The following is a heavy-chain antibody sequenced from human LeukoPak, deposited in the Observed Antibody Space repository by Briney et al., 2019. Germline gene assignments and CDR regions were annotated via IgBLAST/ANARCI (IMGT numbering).Heavy chain of an antibody. J-gene: IGHJ4*02. V-gene: IGHV1-18*01. CDR3: ARAPNYSGSGGPLWDF. CDR2: ISAYNGNT. CDR1: GYTFTSYG. Sequence: GASVKVSCKASGYTFTSYGISWVRQAPGQGLEWMGWISAYNGNTNYAQKLQGRVTMTTDTSTSTAYMELRSLRSDDTAVYYCARAPNYSGSGGPLWDFWGQGTLVTVSS. D-gene: IGHD3-10*01.